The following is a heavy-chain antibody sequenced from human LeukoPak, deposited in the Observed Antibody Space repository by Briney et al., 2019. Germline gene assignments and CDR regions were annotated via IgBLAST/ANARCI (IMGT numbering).Heavy chain of an antibody. V-gene: IGHV7-4-1*02. CDR1: GYRFTSFA. CDR3: TTDTYYDILTGYYSFDY. D-gene: IGHD3-9*01. J-gene: IGHJ4*02. CDR2: INTNTGNP. Sequence: ASVKVSCKASGYRFTSFAINWVRQAPGQGLEWMGWINTNTGNPTYAQGFTGRFVFSLDTSVSTAYLQISSLKAEDTAVYYCTTDTYYDILTGYYSFDYWGQGTLVTVSS.